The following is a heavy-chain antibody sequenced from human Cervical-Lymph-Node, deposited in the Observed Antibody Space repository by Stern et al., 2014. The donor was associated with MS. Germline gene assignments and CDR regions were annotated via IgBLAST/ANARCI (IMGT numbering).Heavy chain of an antibody. Sequence: QVQLVESGAEVKKPGASVKVSCKTSGYTLTSYGISWVRQAPGQGLEWMGWISPYHGKTNYAQKLQGRVLMSTDTSTSTAYMELRSLRSDDTAVYYCARERPIYGGNYYTRAFDYWGQGTLVTVSS. CDR2: ISPYHGKT. V-gene: IGHV1-18*01. D-gene: IGHD1-26*01. CDR3: ARERPIYGGNYYTRAFDY. CDR1: GYTLTSYG. J-gene: IGHJ4*02.